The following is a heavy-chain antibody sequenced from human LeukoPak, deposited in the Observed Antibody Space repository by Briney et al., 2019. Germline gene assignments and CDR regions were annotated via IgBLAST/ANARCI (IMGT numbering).Heavy chain of an antibody. D-gene: IGHD2-15*01. V-gene: IGHV1-2*02. CDR2: INPNSGGT. CDR1: GYTFTGYY. J-gene: IGHJ4*02. Sequence: ASVKVSCKASGYTFTGYYMHWERQAPGQGLEWMGWINPNSGGTNYAQKFQGRVTMTRDTSISTAYMELSRLRSDDTAVYYCARDSDGGLYYFDYWGQGTLVTVSS. CDR3: ARDSDGGLYYFDY.